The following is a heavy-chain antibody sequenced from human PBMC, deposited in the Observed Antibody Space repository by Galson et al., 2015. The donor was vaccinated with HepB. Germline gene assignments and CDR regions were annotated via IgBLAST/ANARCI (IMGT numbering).Heavy chain of an antibody. J-gene: IGHJ6*03. CDR3: ARDRRGYSGYDIFYYYYYYMDV. V-gene: IGHV3-53*01. CDR1: GFTVSSNY. Sequence: SLRLSCAASGFTVSSNYMSWVRQAPGKGLEWVSVIYSGGSTYYADSVKGRFTISRDNSRNTLYLQMNSLRAEDTAVYYCARDRRGYSGYDIFYYYYYYMDVWGKGTTVTVSS. D-gene: IGHD5-12*01. CDR2: IYSGGST.